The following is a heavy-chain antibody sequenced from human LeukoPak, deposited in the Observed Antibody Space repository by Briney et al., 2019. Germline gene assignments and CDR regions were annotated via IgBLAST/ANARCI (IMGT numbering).Heavy chain of an antibody. V-gene: IGHV1-46*01. D-gene: IGHD4-17*01. J-gene: IGHJ4*02. Sequence: ASVKVSCKASGYTFTSYYMHWVRQAPGQGLEWMGIINPSGGSTGYAQKFQGRVTMTRDTSTSTVYMELSSLRSEDTAVYYCARLLTTVTTIDFDYWAREPWSPSPQ. CDR2: INPSGGST. CDR3: ARLLTTVTTIDFDY. CDR1: GYTFTSYY.